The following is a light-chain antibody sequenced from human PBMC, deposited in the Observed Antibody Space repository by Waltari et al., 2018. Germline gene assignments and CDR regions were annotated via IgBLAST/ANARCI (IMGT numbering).Light chain of an antibody. J-gene: IGLJ3*02. Sequence: QSVLTHPPSVSEAPRHRVTIPCSARSPNTGKNGVTWYQHLPGEAPKLLIFFDDLLPSGVSDRFSGSKSGTSASLAISGLQPQDEADYYCSTWDDSLNAWVFGGGTKLTVL. CDR2: FDD. V-gene: IGLV1-36*01. CDR1: SPNTGKNG. CDR3: STWDDSLNAWV.